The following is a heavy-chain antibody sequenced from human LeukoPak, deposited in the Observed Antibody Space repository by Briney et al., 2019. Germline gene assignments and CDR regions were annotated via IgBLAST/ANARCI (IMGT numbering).Heavy chain of an antibody. V-gene: IGHV4-34*01. CDR3: ARRGHGMDV. CDR2: INHSGST. Sequence: SETLSLTCAVYGGSFSGYYWSWIRQPPGKGLEWVGEINHSGSTNYNPSLKSRVTISVDTSKNQFSLKLSSVTAADTAVYYCARRGHGMDVWGKGTTVTISS. CDR1: GGSFSGYY. J-gene: IGHJ6*04.